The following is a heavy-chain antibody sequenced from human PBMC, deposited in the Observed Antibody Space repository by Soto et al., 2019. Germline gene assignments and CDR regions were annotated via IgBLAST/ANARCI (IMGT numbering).Heavy chain of an antibody. CDR3: AKDLGTDDFWSAYYTCYYMDV. D-gene: IGHD3-3*01. Sequence: EVQLLESGGGLVQPGGSLRLSCAASGFTFSSYALNWVRQAPGKGLEWVSVISGSGDNTYYTDSVKGRFTISRDNTKNTLYLQMNSLRAEDTAVYSCAKDLGTDDFWSAYYTCYYMDVWGKGTTVTVSS. CDR1: GFTFSSYA. V-gene: IGHV3-23*01. J-gene: IGHJ6*03. CDR2: ISGSGDNT.